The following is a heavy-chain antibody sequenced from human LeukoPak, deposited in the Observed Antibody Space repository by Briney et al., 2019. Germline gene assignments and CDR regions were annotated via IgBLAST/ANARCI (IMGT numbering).Heavy chain of an antibody. CDR3: ARFEIGVDYYDTTGGFDY. D-gene: IGHD3-22*01. Sequence: SETLSLTCTVSGGSISGYYWSWIRQSPGKGLEWIGYIYYSGSTNYNPSLKSRVTMSVDTSKNQFSLKLSSVTAADTAVYYCARFEIGVDYYDTTGGFDYWGQGTLVTVSS. CDR1: GGSISGYY. J-gene: IGHJ4*02. CDR2: IYYSGST. V-gene: IGHV4-59*01.